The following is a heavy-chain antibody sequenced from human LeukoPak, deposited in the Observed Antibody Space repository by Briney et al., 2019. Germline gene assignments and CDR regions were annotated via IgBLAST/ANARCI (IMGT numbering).Heavy chain of an antibody. CDR1: GYTFTSFD. J-gene: IGHJ5*02. D-gene: IGHD5-12*01. CDR3: ARALPGMATVRDNWFDP. V-gene: IGHV1-8*02. CDR2: MNPKSGSA. Sequence: ASVKVSCKASGYTFTSFDINWVRQATGQGLEWMGWMNPKSGSAGYAQNFQGRVTMTTDTSTSTAYMELRSLRSDDTAVYYCARALPGMATVRDNWFDPWGQGTLVTVSS.